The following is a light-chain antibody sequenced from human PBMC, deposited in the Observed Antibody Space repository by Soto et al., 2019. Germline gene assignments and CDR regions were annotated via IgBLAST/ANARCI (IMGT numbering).Light chain of an antibody. CDR2: GAS. J-gene: IGKJ1*01. CDR1: QNVDSKY. Sequence: EIVLTQSPGTLSVSPGERATLSCRASQNVDSKYLAWYQQKPGQAPRIVMFGASGRATGIPDRFSGSGSGTDFTLTISRLETEDFAVYYCQQYGSSTETFGQGTKVDIK. CDR3: QQYGSSTET. V-gene: IGKV3-20*01.